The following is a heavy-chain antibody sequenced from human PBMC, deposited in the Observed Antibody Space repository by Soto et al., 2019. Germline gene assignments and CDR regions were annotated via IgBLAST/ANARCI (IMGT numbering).Heavy chain of an antibody. V-gene: IGHV3-74*01. CDR3: ARRGYNSGWYDF. J-gene: IGHJ5*01. CDR1: GFTFSDYW. D-gene: IGHD6-19*01. Sequence: EVELVESGGGLDQPGGSLRLSCAASGFTFSDYWFHWVRQAPGKGLMWVSRINSDGSSTTSADSVKGRFTISRDNARNTLFLLMNSLRAEDTAVYYCARRGYNSGWYDFWGQGTLVTVSS. CDR2: INSDGSST.